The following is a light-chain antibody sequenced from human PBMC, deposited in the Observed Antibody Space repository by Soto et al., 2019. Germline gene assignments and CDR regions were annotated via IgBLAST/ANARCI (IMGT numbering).Light chain of an antibody. CDR1: QSVSTS. CDR2: DAS. Sequence: SVLTQAAVTLALSPGESAVLSCRASQSVSTSLAWYQHKPGQAPRLFIYDASKRAPGIPARFTGSGSGTDFTLTISSLEPEDIAVYYCQVRDVWPSFGQGTKV. CDR3: QVRDVWPS. V-gene: IGKV3-11*01. J-gene: IGKJ1*01.